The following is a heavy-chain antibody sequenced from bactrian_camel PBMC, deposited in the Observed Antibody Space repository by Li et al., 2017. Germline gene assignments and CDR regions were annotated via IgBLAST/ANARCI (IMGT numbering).Heavy chain of an antibody. CDR3: AADRNYYGFLRQYND. CDR1: GFGPVYDFRAYS. V-gene: IGHV3S42*01. Sequence: VQLVESGGGSVQPGGSLTLSYEASGFGPVYDFRAYSMAWFRRALYKEREGVAAINTDSSTSYADSVKGRFTISKDNAKNTLYLQMNSLKPEDTAMYYCAADRNYYGFLRQYNDWGQGTQVTVS. CDR2: INTDSST. D-gene: IGHD3*01. J-gene: IGHJ4*01.